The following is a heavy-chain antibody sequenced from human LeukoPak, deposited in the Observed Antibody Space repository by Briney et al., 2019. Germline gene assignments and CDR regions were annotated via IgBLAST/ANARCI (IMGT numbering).Heavy chain of an antibody. J-gene: IGHJ3*02. D-gene: IGHD3-22*01. V-gene: IGHV4-34*01. CDR2: INHSGST. Sequence: PSETLSLTCAVYGGSFSGYYWSWIRQPPGKGLEWIGEINHSGSTNYNPSLKSRVTISVDTSKNQFSLKLSSVTAADTAVYYCARDMRYRKYHYDSSGLAKDAFDIWGQGTMVTVSS. CDR3: ARDMRYRKYHYDSSGLAKDAFDI. CDR1: GGSFSGYY.